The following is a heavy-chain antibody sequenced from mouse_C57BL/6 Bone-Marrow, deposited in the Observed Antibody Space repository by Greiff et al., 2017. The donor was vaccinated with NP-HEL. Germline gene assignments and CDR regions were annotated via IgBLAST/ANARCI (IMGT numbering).Heavy chain of an antibody. D-gene: IGHD1-1*01. CDR2: INYDGSST. J-gene: IGHJ1*03. CDR3: ARDLLYYYGSSWYFDV. V-gene: IGHV5-16*01. CDR1: GFTFSDYY. Sequence: EVKVVESEGGLVQPGSSMKLSCTASGFTFSDYYMAWVRQVPEKGLEWVANINYDGSSTYYLDSLKSRFIISRDNAKNILYLQMSSLKSEDTATYYCARDLLYYYGSSWYFDVWGTGTTVTVSS.